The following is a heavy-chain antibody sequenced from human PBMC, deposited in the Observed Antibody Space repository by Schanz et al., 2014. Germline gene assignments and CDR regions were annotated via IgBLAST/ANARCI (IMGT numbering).Heavy chain of an antibody. CDR3: ARGTMPGTFDI. J-gene: IGHJ3*02. D-gene: IGHD2-2*01. CDR1: GGTFSSFG. Sequence: QVQLVQSGAEVKKPGPSVKVSCKASGGTFSSFGINWVRQAIGQGLEWVGRFIPILDVGNYAQQFQGRVTFTADKSTSTAYMELSSLRYEDTALYYCARGTMPGTFDIWGQGTMVTVSS. CDR2: FIPILDVG. V-gene: IGHV1-69*04.